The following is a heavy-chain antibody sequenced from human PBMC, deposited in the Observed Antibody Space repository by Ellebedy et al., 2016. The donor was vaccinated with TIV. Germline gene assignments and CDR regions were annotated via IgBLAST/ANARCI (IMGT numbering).Heavy chain of an antibody. J-gene: IGHJ2*01. Sequence: GESLKISCAASGFTFSSYAMNWVRQAPGKGPEWVSSISSADSTYFADSVKGRFTISRENSKNTVYLQMNSLRAEDTAVYYCARVRVAARSGYFDLWGRGTLVTVSS. CDR2: ISSADST. CDR3: ARVRVAARSGYFDL. V-gene: IGHV3-23*01. CDR1: GFTFSSYA. D-gene: IGHD6-6*01.